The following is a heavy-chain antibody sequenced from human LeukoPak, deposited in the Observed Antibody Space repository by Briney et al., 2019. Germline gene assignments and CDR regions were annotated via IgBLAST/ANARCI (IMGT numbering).Heavy chain of an antibody. CDR1: GGTFNRYG. J-gene: IGHJ6*03. Sequence: SVKVSCKASGGTFNRYGFTWVRQAPGQGLEWMGGIIPFLGTPNYAQKFQGRVTITTDESTSTAYMEVGSLTSEDTAVYYCATTGQLVPDYYHYYMDVWGLGTTVTVSS. D-gene: IGHD6-6*01. CDR3: ATTGQLVPDYYHYYMDV. V-gene: IGHV1-69*05. CDR2: IIPFLGTP.